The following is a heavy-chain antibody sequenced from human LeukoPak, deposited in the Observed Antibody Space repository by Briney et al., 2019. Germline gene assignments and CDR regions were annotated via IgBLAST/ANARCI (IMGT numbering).Heavy chain of an antibody. CDR2: ISGSGGGT. D-gene: IGHD2-21*01. CDR3: GRGCGGDCYASDY. J-gene: IGHJ4*02. Sequence: GGSLRLSCAASGFTFSSYAMSWVRQAPGKGLEWVSVISGSGGGTYYADSVKGRFTISRDNSKNTLFLQMNSLRAEDTAVYYCGRGCGGDCYASDYWGQGTLVTVSS. CDR1: GFTFSSYA. V-gene: IGHV3-23*01.